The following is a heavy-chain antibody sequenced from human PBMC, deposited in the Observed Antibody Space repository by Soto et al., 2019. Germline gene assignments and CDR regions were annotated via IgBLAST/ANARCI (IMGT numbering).Heavy chain of an antibody. D-gene: IGHD5-18*01. CDR2: ISHNGNT. V-gene: IGHV4-4*02. J-gene: IGHJ4*02. CDR3: ASHRGNTYGPYDY. CDR1: GGSISSGNW. Sequence: SETLYLTCAVSGGSISSGNWWSWVRQSPRKGLEWIGEISHNGNTNHNPSLKSRVTISIDKSKNQFSLKLTSVTAADTAVYYCASHRGNTYGPYDYWGQGTLVTVS.